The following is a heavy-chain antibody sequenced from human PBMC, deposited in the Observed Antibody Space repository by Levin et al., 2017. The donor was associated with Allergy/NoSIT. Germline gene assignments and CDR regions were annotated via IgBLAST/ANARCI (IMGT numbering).Heavy chain of an antibody. Sequence: ASVKVSCKASGGTFSSYAISWVRQAPGQGLEWMGGIIPIFGTANYAQKFQGRVTITADESTSTAYMELSSLRSEDTAVYYCAREGTTVGIWPNFDYWGQGTLVTVSS. CDR1: GGTFSSYA. CDR3: AREGTTVGIWPNFDY. CDR2: IIPIFGTA. J-gene: IGHJ4*02. D-gene: IGHD4-23*01. V-gene: IGHV1-69*13.